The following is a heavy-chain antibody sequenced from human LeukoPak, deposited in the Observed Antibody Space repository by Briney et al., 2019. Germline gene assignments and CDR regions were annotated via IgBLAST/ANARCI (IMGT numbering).Heavy chain of an antibody. J-gene: IGHJ4*02. CDR2: ISGSGGST. V-gene: IGHV3-23*01. D-gene: IGHD3-3*01. Sequence: GGSLRLSCAASGFTFSSYAMSWVCQAPGKGLEWVSTISGSGGSTDYADSVKGRFTISRDNSKNTLYLQMDSLGAEDTAEYYCATMGYDFWSGYWPDYWGQGTLVTVSS. CDR1: GFTFSSYA. CDR3: ATMGYDFWSGYWPDY.